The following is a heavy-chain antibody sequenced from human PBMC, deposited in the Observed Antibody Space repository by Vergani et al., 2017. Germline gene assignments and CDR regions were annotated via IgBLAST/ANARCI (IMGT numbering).Heavy chain of an antibody. CDR2: IWYDGATR. CDR1: GFTFSDYN. J-gene: IGHJ4*02. Sequence: QVQLAESGGGRVQPGRSLRLSCEASGFTFSDYNMHWVRQAPGKGLEWVAVIWYDGATRYMADAVKGRFTISRDNSKNTVNLQMNRLRADDTAVYFCGKDHSESYTTYYSFWSGPEFDSRAQGTLVTVAA. D-gene: IGHD3-3*01. V-gene: IGHV3-33*03. CDR3: GKDHSESYTTYYSFWSGPEFDS.